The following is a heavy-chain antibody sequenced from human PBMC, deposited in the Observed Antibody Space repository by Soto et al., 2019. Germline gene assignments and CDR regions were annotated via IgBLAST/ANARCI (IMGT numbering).Heavy chain of an antibody. J-gene: IGHJ4*02. CDR3: AKDQGGGYCSGGSCYHDY. CDR1: GFTFSSYA. D-gene: IGHD2-15*01. CDR2: ISGSGGST. V-gene: IGHV3-23*01. Sequence: EVPLLESGGGLVQPGGSLRLSCAASGFTFSSYAMSWVRQAPGKGLEWVSAISGSGGSTYYADSVKGRFTISRDNSKNTLYLQMNSLRAEDTAVYYCAKDQGGGYCSGGSCYHDYWGQGTLVTVSS.